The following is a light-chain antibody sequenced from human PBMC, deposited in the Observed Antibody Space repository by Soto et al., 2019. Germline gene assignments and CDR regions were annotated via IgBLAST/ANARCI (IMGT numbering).Light chain of an antibody. Sequence: EIGMTHSPAALSVSTGDRATLSCRASQSVDNDLAWYQQKPGQPPRLLIYDASTRATGIPARFSGSQSGTEFTLTISRLEPEDFALYYCQQYVSLPVTLGQGTRLENK. CDR1: QSVDND. CDR2: DAS. CDR3: QQYVSLPVT. V-gene: IGKV3D-15*01. J-gene: IGKJ5*01.